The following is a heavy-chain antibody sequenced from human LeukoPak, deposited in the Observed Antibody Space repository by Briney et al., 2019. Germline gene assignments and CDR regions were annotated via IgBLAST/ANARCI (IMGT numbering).Heavy chain of an antibody. CDR2: IYYSGSI. V-gene: IGHV4-39*01. CDR3: ARHSSLGYYYGSGSPLGV. J-gene: IGHJ6*02. D-gene: IGHD3-10*01. CDR1: GGSISSSSYY. Sequence: PSETLSLTCTVSGGSISSSSYYWGWIRQPPGKGLEWIGSIYYSGSIYYNPSLKSRVTISVDTSKNQFSLKLSSVTAADTAVYYCARHSSLGYYYGSGSPLGVWGQGTTVTVSS.